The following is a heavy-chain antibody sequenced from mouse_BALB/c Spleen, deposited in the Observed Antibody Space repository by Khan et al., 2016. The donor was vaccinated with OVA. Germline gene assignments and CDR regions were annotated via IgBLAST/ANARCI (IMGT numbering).Heavy chain of an antibody. CDR2: ILPGSGSS. CDR1: GYTVSSYW. Sequence: QVQLQQSTAELMKPGASVKISCKATGYTVSSYWIEWIKQRPGHGLEWIGEILPGSGSSKYNEKYKGQATFTEDMHSNTAYMHLSSLTSEDSAVYYCARRVTGRAMDFWGQGTTVTVSS. J-gene: IGHJ4*01. CDR3: ARRVTGRAMDF. D-gene: IGHD3-3*01. V-gene: IGHV1-9*01.